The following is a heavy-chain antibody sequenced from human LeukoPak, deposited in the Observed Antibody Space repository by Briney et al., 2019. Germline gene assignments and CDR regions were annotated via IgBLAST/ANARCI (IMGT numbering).Heavy chain of an antibody. CDR1: GFTVSSNY. Sequence: GGSLRLSCAASGFTVSSNYMSWVHQAPGKGLEWVSVIYSGGSTYYADSVKGRFTISRDNSKNTLYLQMNSLRAEDTAVYYCARLVMEAAGTPFDYWGQGTLVTVSS. V-gene: IGHV3-53*05. J-gene: IGHJ4*02. CDR2: IYSGGST. D-gene: IGHD6-13*01. CDR3: ARLVMEAAGTPFDY.